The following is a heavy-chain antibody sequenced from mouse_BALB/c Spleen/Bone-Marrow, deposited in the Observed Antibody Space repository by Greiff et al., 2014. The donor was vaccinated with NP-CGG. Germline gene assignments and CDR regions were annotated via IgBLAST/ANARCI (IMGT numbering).Heavy chain of an antibody. Sequence: VQLVESGAELARPGASVKLSCKASGYTFTSYWMQWVTQRPGQGLEWIGAIYPGDGDTRYTQKFKGKATLTADKSSNTAYMQLSSLASEDSAVYFCASPYGNYDAMDYWGQGTSVTVSS. V-gene: IGHV1-87*01. J-gene: IGHJ4*01. CDR3: ASPYGNYDAMDY. CDR2: IYPGDGDT. D-gene: IGHD2-10*02. CDR1: GYTFTSYW.